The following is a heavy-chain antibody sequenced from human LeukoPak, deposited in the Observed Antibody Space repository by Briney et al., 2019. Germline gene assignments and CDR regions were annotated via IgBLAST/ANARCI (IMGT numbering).Heavy chain of an antibody. CDR3: ARGTVVTDAFDI. Sequence: SETLSLTCTVSGGSISSGDYYWSWIPQPPGKGLEWIGYIYYSGSTYYNPSLESRLTISVDTSKNQFSLKLSSVTAADTAVYYCARGTVVTDAFDIWGQGTMVTVSS. CDR1: GGSISSGDYY. D-gene: IGHD4-23*01. CDR2: IYYSGST. J-gene: IGHJ3*02. V-gene: IGHV4-30-4*01.